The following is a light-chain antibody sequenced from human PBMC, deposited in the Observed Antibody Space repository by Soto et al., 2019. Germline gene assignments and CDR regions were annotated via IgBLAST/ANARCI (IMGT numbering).Light chain of an antibody. V-gene: IGKV3-20*01. Sequence: EIMMTQSPATPSVSPGEKATLSCRASQSVSSSLAWYQQKPGQAPRLLIYGASTRATGIPDRFSGSGSGTDFSLTIRGLKPEDFAVYYCQQYRMSPNTFGQGTRLE. CDR2: GAS. CDR3: QQYRMSPNT. J-gene: IGKJ5*01. CDR1: QSVSSS.